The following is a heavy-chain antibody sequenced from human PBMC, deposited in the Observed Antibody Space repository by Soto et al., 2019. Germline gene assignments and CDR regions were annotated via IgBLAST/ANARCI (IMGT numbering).Heavy chain of an antibody. CDR3: ARPTRETRIAAAGTPYFDY. CDR2: INHSGST. CDR1: GGSFSGYY. V-gene: IGHV4-34*01. Sequence: QVQLQQWGAGLLKPSETLSLTCAVYGGSFSGYYWSWIRQPPGKGLEWIGEINHSGSTNYNPSLKSRVTISVDTSKNQFSLKLSSVTAADTAVYYCARPTRETRIAAAGTPYFDYWGQGTLVTVSS. D-gene: IGHD6-13*01. J-gene: IGHJ4*02.